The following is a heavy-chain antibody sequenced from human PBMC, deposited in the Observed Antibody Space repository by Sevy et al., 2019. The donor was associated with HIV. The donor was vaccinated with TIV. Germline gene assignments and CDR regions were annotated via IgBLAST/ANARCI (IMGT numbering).Heavy chain of an antibody. D-gene: IGHD3-22*01. J-gene: IGHJ3*02. CDR3: ARDKNHYDRSVYYDAFDI. Sequence: GGSLRLSCAASGFTLSSFWMTWVRQAPGKGLEWVANIKEDGSDKNYLDSVKGRFTISRDNAKNSLYLQMNSLIAEDTAEYYCARDKNHYDRSVYYDAFDIWGQGTMVTVSS. CDR2: IKEDGSDK. CDR1: GFTLSSFW. V-gene: IGHV3-7*03.